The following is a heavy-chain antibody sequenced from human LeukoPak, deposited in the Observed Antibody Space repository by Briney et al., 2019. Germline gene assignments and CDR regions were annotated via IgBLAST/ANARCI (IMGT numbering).Heavy chain of an antibody. CDR2: IAVGSGDT. CDR1: GVIFSSCA. V-gene: IGHV1-58*01. J-gene: IGHJ3*01. Sequence: SVKVSCKASGVIFSSCAVQWVRQARGQRLEWIGWIAVGSGDTNYAQKFQDRVTITRDMSTSTVYMELSSVRSEDTAVYSCAADLYYYGSGSTYKGDAFDVWGQGTMVSVSS. D-gene: IGHD3-10*01. CDR3: AADLYYYGSGSTYKGDAFDV.